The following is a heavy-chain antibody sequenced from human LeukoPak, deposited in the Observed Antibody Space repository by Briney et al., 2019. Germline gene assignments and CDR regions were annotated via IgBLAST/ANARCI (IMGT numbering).Heavy chain of an antibody. Sequence: GGSLRLSCAASGFTFSDYAMHWVRQAPGNGLEWLTFIRYDGSNKYYADSPKGRFTISRDNSKNALYLQMNSLRADDTAVYYCAKAPYGDYTLDFDYWGQGTLVTVSS. J-gene: IGHJ4*02. CDR2: IRYDGSNK. D-gene: IGHD4-17*01. CDR1: GFTFSDYA. CDR3: AKAPYGDYTLDFDY. V-gene: IGHV3-30*02.